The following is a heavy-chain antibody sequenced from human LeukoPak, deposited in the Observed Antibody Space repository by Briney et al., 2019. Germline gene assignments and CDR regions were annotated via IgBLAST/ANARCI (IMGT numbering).Heavy chain of an antibody. CDR2: IYPGDSDT. D-gene: IGHD3-10*01. J-gene: IGHJ5*02. CDR3: ARQEVDYGSGSYFYWFDP. CDR1: GYSFTSYW. V-gene: IGHV5-51*01. Sequence: GESLKISCKGSGYSFTSYWIGWVRQMPGKGLEWMGIIYPGDSDTRYSPSFQGQVTISADKSISTAYLQWSSLKASDTAMYYCARQEVDYGSGSYFYWFDPWGRGTLVTVSS.